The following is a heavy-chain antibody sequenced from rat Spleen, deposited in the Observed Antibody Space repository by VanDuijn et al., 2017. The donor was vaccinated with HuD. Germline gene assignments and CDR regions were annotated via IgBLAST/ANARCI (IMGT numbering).Heavy chain of an antibody. CDR3: SREDWHFDF. CDR1: GFSLMDYS. J-gene: IGHJ1*01. V-gene: IGHV2S54*01. Sequence: QVQLKESGPGLVQPSQTLSLTCTVSGFSLMDYSVHWVRQPPGKGLEWMGGIWGNGNTIYNSPIKSRLSISRDTSKSLVFLTMNSLQTEDTAIYYCSREDWHFDFWGPGTMVTVSS. CDR2: IWGNGNT.